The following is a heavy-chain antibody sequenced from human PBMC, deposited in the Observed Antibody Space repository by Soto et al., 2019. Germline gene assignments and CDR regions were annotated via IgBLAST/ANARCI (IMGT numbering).Heavy chain of an antibody. CDR2: IYYSGST. V-gene: IGHV4-31*03. J-gene: IGHJ1*01. Sequence: SETLSLTCTVSGGSISSDGYYWSWIRQHPGKGLEWIGYIYYSGSTYYNPSLKSRVSISVDTSENQFSLKLSSVTAADTAVYYCARSITAAGTGYFQHWGQGTLVTVSS. CDR3: ARSITAAGTGYFQH. CDR1: GGSISSDGYY. D-gene: IGHD6-13*01.